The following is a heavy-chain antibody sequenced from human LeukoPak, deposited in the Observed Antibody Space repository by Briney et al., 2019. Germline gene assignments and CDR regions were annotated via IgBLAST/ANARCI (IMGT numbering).Heavy chain of an antibody. J-gene: IGHJ5*02. CDR2: ISLRGRT. CDR1: GGSITTTNF. D-gene: IGHD1-26*01. Sequence: SETLSLTCGVSGGSITTTNFWSWDRQPPGGGLEWIGEISLRGRTQYNPSLKSRVNNSIAESKNHLYLSLASVTAADTAVYYCSRESGPYCPFGHWGQGTLVAVTS. CDR3: SRESGPYCPFGH. V-gene: IGHV4-4*02.